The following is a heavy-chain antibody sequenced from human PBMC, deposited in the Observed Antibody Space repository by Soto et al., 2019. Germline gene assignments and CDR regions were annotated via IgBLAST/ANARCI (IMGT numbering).Heavy chain of an antibody. CDR3: ARWVVPAAIDY. J-gene: IGHJ4*02. D-gene: IGHD2-2*01. CDR1: GGSISSGYYY. CDR2: IYYSGST. Sequence: SETLSLTCTVSGGSISSGYYYWSWIRQPPGKGLEWIGYIYYSGSTYYNPSLKSRVTISVDTSKNQFSLKLSSVTAADTAVYYCARWVVPAAIDYWGQGTLVTVSS. V-gene: IGHV4-30-4*01.